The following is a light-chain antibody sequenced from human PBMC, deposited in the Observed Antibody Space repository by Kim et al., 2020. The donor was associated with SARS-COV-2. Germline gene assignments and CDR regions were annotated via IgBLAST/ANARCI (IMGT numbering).Light chain of an antibody. J-gene: IGKJ4*01. CDR2: GAS. Sequence: VSPGERATLSCRASQSVSSNLAWYQQKPGQAPRLLIYGASTRATGIPTRFSGSGSGTEFTLTISRLQSEDFAVYYCQQYNNWPLLTFGGGTKV. V-gene: IGKV3-15*01. CDR1: QSVSSN. CDR3: QQYNNWPLLT.